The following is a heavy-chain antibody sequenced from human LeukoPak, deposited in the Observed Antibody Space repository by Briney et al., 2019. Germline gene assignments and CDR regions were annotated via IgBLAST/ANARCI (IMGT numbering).Heavy chain of an antibody. CDR3: ARDLMGASGYAGY. Sequence: NPGGSLRLSCAASGFTFSTYTMNWIRQAPGKGLEWVASISNGSIYTFYVDSVKGRFTISRDNAEKSLFLQMNSLRDEDTDVYYCARDLMGASGYAGYWGQGTLVTVSS. J-gene: IGHJ4*02. D-gene: IGHD5-12*01. CDR1: GFTFSTYT. V-gene: IGHV3-21*01. CDR2: ISNGSIYT.